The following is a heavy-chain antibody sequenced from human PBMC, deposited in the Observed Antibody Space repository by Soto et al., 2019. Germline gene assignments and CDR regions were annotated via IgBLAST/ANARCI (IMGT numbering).Heavy chain of an antibody. D-gene: IGHD2-8*01. J-gene: IGHJ6*03. CDR2: IWYDGSNK. CDR3: ARDIVLMVSYYYMDV. Sequence: GGSLRLSCAASGFTFSSYGMHWVRQAPGKGLEWVAVIWYDGSNKYYADSVKGRFTISRDNSKNTLYLQMNSLRAEDTAVYYCARDIVLMVSYYYMDVWGKGTTVTVSS. CDR1: GFTFSSYG. V-gene: IGHV3-33*01.